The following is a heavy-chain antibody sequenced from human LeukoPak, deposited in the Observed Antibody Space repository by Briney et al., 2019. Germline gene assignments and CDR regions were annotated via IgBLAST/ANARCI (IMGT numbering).Heavy chain of an antibody. CDR3: TTIRLVAATSFDY. V-gene: IGHV3-15*01. CDR2: IKSEADGGTT. CDR1: GFTFTNTW. J-gene: IGHJ4*02. D-gene: IGHD1-26*01. Sequence: GGFLRLSCAASGFTFTNTWMSWVRQAPGKGLEWVGRIKSEADGGTTDYSAPVKGRFTISRDDSRNTLYLQMNSLQTEDTAVYYCTTIRLVAATSFDYWGRGTLVTVSS.